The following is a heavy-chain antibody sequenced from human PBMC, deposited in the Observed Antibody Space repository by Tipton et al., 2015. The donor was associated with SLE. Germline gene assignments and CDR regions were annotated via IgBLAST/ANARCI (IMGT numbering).Heavy chain of an antibody. CDR3: AILGTGWNNDAFDI. J-gene: IGHJ3*02. Sequence: SLRLSCAASGFTVSGNYMGWVRRAPGKGLDWVSVIYGGGSTDYAASVKGRFTISRDNSQNTLFLQMYSLRADDTAVYYCAILGTGWNNDAFDIWGQGTMVTVSS. CDR1: GFTVSGNY. V-gene: IGHV3-53*01. CDR2: IYGGGST. D-gene: IGHD1/OR15-1a*01.